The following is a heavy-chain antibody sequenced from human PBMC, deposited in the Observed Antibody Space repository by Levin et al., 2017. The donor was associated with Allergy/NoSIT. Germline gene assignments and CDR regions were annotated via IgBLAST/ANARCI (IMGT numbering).Heavy chain of an antibody. CDR3: ARGVVVVAALVDKTDAFDI. J-gene: IGHJ3*02. V-gene: IGHV5-51*01. CDR1: GYSFTSYW. Sequence: GESLKISCKGSGYSFTSYWIGWVRQMPGKGLEWMGIIYPGDSDTRYSPSFQGQVTISADKSISTAYLQWSSLKASDTAMYYCARGVVVVAALVDKTDAFDIWGQGTMVTVSS. D-gene: IGHD2-15*01. CDR2: IYPGDSDT.